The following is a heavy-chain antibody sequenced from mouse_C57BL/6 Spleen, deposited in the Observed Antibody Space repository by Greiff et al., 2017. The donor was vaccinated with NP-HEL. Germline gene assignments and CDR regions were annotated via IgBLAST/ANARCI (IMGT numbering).Heavy chain of an antibody. Sequence: QVQLQQPGTELVKPGASVKLSCKASGYTFTSYWMHWVKQRPGQGLEWIGNINPSNGGTNYNEKFKSKATLTVDKSSSTAYMQLSSLTSEDSAVYYCARGGYGNYFWYFDVWGTGTTVTVSS. CDR1: GYTFTSYW. CDR3: ARGGYGNYFWYFDV. CDR2: INPSNGGT. J-gene: IGHJ1*03. D-gene: IGHD2-1*01. V-gene: IGHV1-53*01.